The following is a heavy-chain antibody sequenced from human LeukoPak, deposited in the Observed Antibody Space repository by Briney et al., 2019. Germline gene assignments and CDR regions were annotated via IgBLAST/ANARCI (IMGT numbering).Heavy chain of an antibody. D-gene: IGHD4-11*01. CDR3: ANEYSKGDV. Sequence: GGSLRLSCAASGFTFSGYVMSWVRQAPGKGLEWVSDIVGSGGRTYYADSVKGRFTSSRDNSKNTLYLQMNSLRAEDTAIYYCANEYSKGDVWGQGTTVTVSS. J-gene: IGHJ3*01. CDR1: GFTFSGYV. CDR2: IVGSGGRT. V-gene: IGHV3-23*01.